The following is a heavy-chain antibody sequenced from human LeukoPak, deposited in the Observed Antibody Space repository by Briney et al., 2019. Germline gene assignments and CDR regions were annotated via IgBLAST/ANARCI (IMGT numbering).Heavy chain of an antibody. J-gene: IGHJ4*02. CDR2: ISGSGSNT. CDR3: AREGSGSYYFDY. V-gene: IGHV3-23*01. Sequence: GGSLRLSCAASGFAFPNYAMSWVRQAPGKGLEWVSAISGSGSNTYYADSVKGRFTISRDNSKNTLYLQMNSLRAEDTALYYCAREGSGSYYFDYWGQGTLVTVSS. CDR1: GFAFPNYA. D-gene: IGHD2-15*01.